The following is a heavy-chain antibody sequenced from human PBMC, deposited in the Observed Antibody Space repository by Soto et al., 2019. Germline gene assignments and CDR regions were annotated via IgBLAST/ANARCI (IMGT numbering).Heavy chain of an antibody. CDR3: AHRGDFDYIWGQYRYWDY. D-gene: IGHD3-16*02. Sequence: QITLKESGPTLVKPTQTLTLTCSFSGFSLSASGVGVGWIRQPPGKALEWLALIYWDDDKRYSPSLKSRLTITKDTSKNQVVLTMTNIDPVDTATYYCAHRGDFDYIWGQYRYWDYWGQGTLVTVSS. CDR1: GFSLSASGVG. CDR2: IYWDDDK. V-gene: IGHV2-5*02. J-gene: IGHJ4*02.